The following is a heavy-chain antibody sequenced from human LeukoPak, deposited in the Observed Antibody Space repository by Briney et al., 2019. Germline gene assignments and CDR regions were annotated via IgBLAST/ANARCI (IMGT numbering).Heavy chain of an antibody. CDR2: IYRDGST. V-gene: IGHV3-53*01. D-gene: IGHD2-2*01. CDR3: AREGSGRYCSSTSCFSVTYGMDV. CDR1: GFTVSSNY. Sequence: GGSLRLSCAASGFTVSSNYMSWVRQAPGKGLEWVSVIYRDGSTYYADSVKGRFTISRDNSKNTLYLQMNSLRAEDTAVYYCAREGSGRYCSSTSCFSVTYGMDVWGQGTTVTVSS. J-gene: IGHJ6*02.